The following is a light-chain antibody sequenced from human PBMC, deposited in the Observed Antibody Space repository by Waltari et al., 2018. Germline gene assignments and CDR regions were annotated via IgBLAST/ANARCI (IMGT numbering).Light chain of an antibody. V-gene: IGKV1-13*02. J-gene: IGKJ5*01. CDR3: QQFNSYPIIT. CDR2: DAS. Sequence: AIQLTQSPSSLSASVGDRVTITCRASQGISSALAWYQQKPGKAPKLLIYDASSLESGVPSRFSGSGSVTDFTLTISSLQPEDFATYYCQQFNSYPIITFGQGTRLEIK. CDR1: QGISSA.